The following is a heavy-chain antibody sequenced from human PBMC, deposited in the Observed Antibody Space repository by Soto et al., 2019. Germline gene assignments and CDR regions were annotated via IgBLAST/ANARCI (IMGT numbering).Heavy chain of an antibody. CDR2: ISAYNGNT. CDR3: ATLHSSGWPYYYYYMDV. J-gene: IGHJ6*03. D-gene: IGHD6-19*01. Sequence: QVQLVQSGAEVKKPGASVKVSCKASGYTFTSYGISWVRQAPGQGLEWMGWISAYNGNTNYAQKLQGRVTMTTDTSTSTAYMELRSVRSDDTAVYYCATLHSSGWPYYYYYMDVWGKGTTVTVSS. V-gene: IGHV1-18*01. CDR1: GYTFTSYG.